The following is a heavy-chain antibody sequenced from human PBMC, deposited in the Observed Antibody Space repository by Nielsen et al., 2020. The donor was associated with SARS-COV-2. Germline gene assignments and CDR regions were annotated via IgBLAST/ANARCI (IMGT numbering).Heavy chain of an antibody. CDR2: ISFDGSNT. J-gene: IGHJ4*02. D-gene: IGHD3-10*01. V-gene: IGHV3-30*18. CDR1: GFTFSSFG. CDR3: AKSNVVRGIIGYYFEY. Sequence: SCAASGFTFSSFGMYWVRQAPGKGLEWVAVISFDGSNTYYADSVKGRFTISRDNFKNTLYLQMNSLRTEDTAVYYCAKSNVVRGIIGYYFEYWGRGTAVNVSS.